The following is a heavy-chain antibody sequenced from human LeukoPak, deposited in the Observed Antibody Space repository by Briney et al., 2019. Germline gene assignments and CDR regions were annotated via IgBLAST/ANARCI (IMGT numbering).Heavy chain of an antibody. D-gene: IGHD3-9*01. CDR2: LGFGDDSA. V-gene: IGHV3-23*01. Sequence: GGSLRLSCAASGFTFNNYAMSWVRQAPGRGLGGAQTLGFGDDSAYYADSVKGRFTISRDNSKNTLYLQMNYLRAEDTAVYYCAKDPTSVGGRHDWLLDSWGQGTLVTVSS. CDR3: AKDPTSVGGRHDWLLDS. J-gene: IGHJ5*02. CDR1: GFTFNNYA.